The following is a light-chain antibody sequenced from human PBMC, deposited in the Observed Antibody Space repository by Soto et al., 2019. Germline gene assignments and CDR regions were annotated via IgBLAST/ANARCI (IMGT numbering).Light chain of an antibody. CDR3: QQYNSYRT. CDR2: KAS. Sequence: QSISSWLAWYQQKPGKAPKLLIYKASSLESGVPSRFSGSGSGTEFTLTISSLQPDDFATYYCQQYNSYRTFGQGTKV. J-gene: IGKJ1*01. V-gene: IGKV1-5*03. CDR1: QSISSW.